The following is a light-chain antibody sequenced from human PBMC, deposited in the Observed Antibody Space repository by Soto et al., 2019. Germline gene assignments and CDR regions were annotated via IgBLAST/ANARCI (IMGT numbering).Light chain of an antibody. J-gene: IGKJ2*01. CDR1: QSVSSSY. CDR3: QQYGISPRT. CDR2: GAS. V-gene: IGKV3-20*01. Sequence: EIVLTQSPGTLSLSPGERATLSCRASQSVSSSYLAWYQQKPGQAPRLLIYGASSRATGIPDRFSGSGSRTDFTLTISRLEPEDFAVYYCQQYGISPRTFGQGTKLEIK.